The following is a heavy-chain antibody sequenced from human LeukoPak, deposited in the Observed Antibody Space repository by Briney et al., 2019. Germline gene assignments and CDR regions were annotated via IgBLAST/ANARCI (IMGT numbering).Heavy chain of an antibody. CDR3: ARAIAVAAY. CDR2: IDSFGNYI. CDR1: GFTFSTYS. J-gene: IGHJ4*02. V-gene: IGHV3-21*01. D-gene: IGHD6-19*01. Sequence: GGSLRLSCAASGFTFSTYSMTWVRQAPGKGLEWVSSIDSFGNYIYYADSVTGRFTISRDNANNSLYLQMNSLRAEDTAVYYCARAIAVAAYWGQGTLVTVSS.